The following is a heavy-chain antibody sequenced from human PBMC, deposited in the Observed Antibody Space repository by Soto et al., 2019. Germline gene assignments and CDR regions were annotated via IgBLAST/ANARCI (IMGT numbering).Heavy chain of an antibody. V-gene: IGHV5-51*03. CDR3: AGLKRDGYNYSPLYY. CDR1: GYSFTSYW. Sequence: EVQLVQSGAEVKKPGESLNISCKGCGYSFTSYWIGWVRQMPCKGLELMGILYPGDSATRYSPSFQGQVTILADKSISTAYLQWSSLKASHIAMYYCAGLKRDGYNYSPLYYWGQGTLVTVSA. CDR2: LYPGDSAT. D-gene: IGHD5-12*01. J-gene: IGHJ4*02.